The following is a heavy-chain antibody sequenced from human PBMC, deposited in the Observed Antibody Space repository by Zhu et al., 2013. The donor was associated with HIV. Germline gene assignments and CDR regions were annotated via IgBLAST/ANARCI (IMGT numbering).Heavy chain of an antibody. D-gene: IGHD3-3*01. J-gene: IGHJ6*02. V-gene: IGHV1-69*06. CDR2: IIPIFGTA. CDR1: GGTFSSYA. CDR3: ARDSPDYDFWSWLPRNYYYGMDV. Sequence: QVQLVQSGAEVKKPGSSVKVSCKASGGTFSSYAISWVRQAPGQGLEWMGGIIPIFGTANYAQKFQGRVTITADKSTSTAYMELSSLRSEDTAVYYCARDSPDYDFWSWLPRNYYYGMDVWGPRGPR.